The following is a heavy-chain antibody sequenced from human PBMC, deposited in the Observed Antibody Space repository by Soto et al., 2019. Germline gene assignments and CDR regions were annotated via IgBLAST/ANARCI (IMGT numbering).Heavy chain of an antibody. D-gene: IGHD3-22*01. CDR1: GGSISSSSYY. CDR3: MHGSGWNHFAY. Sequence: SETLSLTCTVSGGSISSSSYYWGWIRQPPGKGLEWIGNIYYTGSTYYNPSLKSRVTISVDTSKNQFSLKLSSVTAADTAVYYCMHGSGWNHFAYWGQGTLVTVSS. CDR2: IYYTGST. J-gene: IGHJ4*02. V-gene: IGHV4-39*01.